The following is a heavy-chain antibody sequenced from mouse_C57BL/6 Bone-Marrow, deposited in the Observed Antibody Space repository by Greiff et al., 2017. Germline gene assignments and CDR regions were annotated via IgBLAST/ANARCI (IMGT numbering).Heavy chain of an antibody. J-gene: IGHJ4*01. CDR3: TGNYYGSSYYAMDY. V-gene: IGHV6-3*01. CDR1: GFTFSNYW. D-gene: IGHD1-1*01. CDR2: IRLKSDNYAT. Sequence: EVQLVESGGGLVQPGGSMKLSCVASGFTFSNYWMNWVRQSPEKGLEWVAQIRLKSDNYATHYAESVKGRFTISRDDSKSSVYMQMNNLRAEDTVMYYCTGNYYGSSYYAMDYWGQGTSVTVSS.